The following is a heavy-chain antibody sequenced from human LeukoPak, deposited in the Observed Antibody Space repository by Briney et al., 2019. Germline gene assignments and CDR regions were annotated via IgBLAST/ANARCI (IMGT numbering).Heavy chain of an antibody. CDR1: GASITSYY. D-gene: IGHD3-10*01. CDR2: IFYSGST. CDR3: VRNSHLYMVRGVMVES. V-gene: IGHV4-59*01. J-gene: IGHJ4*02. Sequence: SQTMSLTSTVSGASITSYYWSWVRQPPRKGLEWIGYIFYSGSTNYNPSLKSRVTMSDDGSKHQFSLKLSSVTATDAAIYYFVRNSHLYMVRGVMVESWAEGPVVTVFS.